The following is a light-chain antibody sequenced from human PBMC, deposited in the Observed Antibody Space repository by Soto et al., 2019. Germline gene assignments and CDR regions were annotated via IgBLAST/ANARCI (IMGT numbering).Light chain of an antibody. CDR2: DVS. J-gene: IGLJ2*01. V-gene: IGLV2-14*01. CDR3: SSYTSSSLVV. Sequence: QSALTQPASVSGSPGQSITISCTGTSSDVGGYNYASWYQQHPGKAPKLMIYDVSNRPSGVSNRFSGSKSGNTASLTISGLQAEDEADYYCSSYTSSSLVVFGGGTKVTVL. CDR1: SSDVGGYNY.